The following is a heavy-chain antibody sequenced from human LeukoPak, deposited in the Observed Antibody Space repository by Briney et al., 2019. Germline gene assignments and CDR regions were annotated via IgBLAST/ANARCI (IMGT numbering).Heavy chain of an antibody. J-gene: IGHJ6*03. CDR1: GFTVSSNY. V-gene: IGHV3-53*01. Sequence: GGSLRLSCAASGFTVSSNYMSWVRQAPGKGLEWVSVIYSGGSTYYADSVKGRFTISRDNSKNTLYLQMNSLRAEDTAVYYCARHTLVVVPAAMKYYYYTDVWGKGTTVTVSS. CDR2: IYSGGST. CDR3: ARHTLVVVPAAMKYYYYTDV. D-gene: IGHD2-2*01.